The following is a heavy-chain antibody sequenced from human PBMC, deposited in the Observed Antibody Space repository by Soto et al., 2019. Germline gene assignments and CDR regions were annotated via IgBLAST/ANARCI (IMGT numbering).Heavy chain of an antibody. D-gene: IGHD1-26*01. CDR3: ARENRRESYFV. CDR2: IYYSGTT. J-gene: IGHJ4*02. V-gene: IGHV4-31*03. Sequence: QVQLQESGPGLVKPSQTLSLTCTVSGDSISSGAYYWSWIRQHPVRGLEWIGYIYYSGTTSYNPSLKSRLIISLVTSKNQCSLSLSTVTAADTADYYCARENRRESYFVWGQGILVSVSS. CDR1: GDSISSGAYY.